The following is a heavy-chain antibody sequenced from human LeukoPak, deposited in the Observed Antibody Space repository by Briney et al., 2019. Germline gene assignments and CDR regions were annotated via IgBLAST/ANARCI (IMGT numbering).Heavy chain of an antibody. CDR2: INPNSGGT. Sequence: ASVKVSCKASGYTFTDYNMHWVRQAPGHGLEWMGWINPNSGGTDYAQKFQGRVTMTRDTSIATAYMESSSLTSDDTAVYYCARGGTVGGVFDYWGQGTLVTVSS. J-gene: IGHJ4*02. D-gene: IGHD4-23*01. CDR1: GYTFTDYN. V-gene: IGHV1-2*02. CDR3: ARGGTVGGVFDY.